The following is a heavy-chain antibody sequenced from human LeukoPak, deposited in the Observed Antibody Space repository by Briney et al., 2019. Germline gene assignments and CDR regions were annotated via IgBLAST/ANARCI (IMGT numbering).Heavy chain of an antibody. CDR1: GGSISSSSYH. CDR3: ARHVGVGSSTGFDY. CDR2: IYYSGST. D-gene: IGHD2-2*01. J-gene: IGHJ4*02. V-gene: IGHV4-39*01. Sequence: SETLSLTCTVSGGSISSSSYHWGWIRQPPGKGLEWIGSIYYSGSTYYNPSLKSRVTISVDTSKNQFSLKLSSVTAADTAVYYCARHVGVGSSTGFDYWGQGTLVTVSS.